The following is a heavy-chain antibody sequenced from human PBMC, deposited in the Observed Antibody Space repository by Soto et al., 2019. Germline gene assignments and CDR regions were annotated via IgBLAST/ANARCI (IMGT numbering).Heavy chain of an antibody. CDR3: AKDRREGRNSAFYFDF. CDR1: GFKFSNYA. V-gene: IGHV3-23*01. CDR2: ISATGGGT. Sequence: GGSLRLSCAASGFKFSNYAMSWVRQAPGKGLEWVSLISATGGGTYYADSVKGRFTISRDNSHNTLYLKVHSLTAEDTAVYYCAKDRREGRNSAFYFDFWGQGAQVTVSS. J-gene: IGHJ4*02.